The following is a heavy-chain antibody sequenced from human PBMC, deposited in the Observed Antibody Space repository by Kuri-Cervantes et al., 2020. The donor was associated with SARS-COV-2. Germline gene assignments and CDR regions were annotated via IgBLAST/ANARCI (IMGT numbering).Heavy chain of an antibody. V-gene: IGHV3-23*01. J-gene: IGHJ4*02. Sequence: GESLKISCAASGFTFSSYAMSWVRQAPGKGPEWVPAISGSGGSTYYADSVKGRFTISRDNSKNTLYLQMNSLRAEDSALYYCAKVGLSFDYWGQGTLVTVSS. CDR1: GFTFSSYA. CDR3: AKVGLSFDY. D-gene: IGHD2/OR15-2a*01. CDR2: ISGSGGST.